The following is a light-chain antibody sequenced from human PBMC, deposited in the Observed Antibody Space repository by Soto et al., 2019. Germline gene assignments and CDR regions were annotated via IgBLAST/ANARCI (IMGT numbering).Light chain of an antibody. V-gene: IGLV2-14*01. CDR3: SSYTGSSTLYVV. CDR2: DVS. CDR1: SSDVGGYNY. Sequence: SVLTQPASVSGSPGQSITISCTGTSSDVGGYNYVSWYQQHPGKAPKLMIYDVSDRPSGVSNRYSGSKSGNTASLTISGLQAEDEADYYCSSYTGSSTLYVVFGGGTKLTVL. J-gene: IGLJ2*01.